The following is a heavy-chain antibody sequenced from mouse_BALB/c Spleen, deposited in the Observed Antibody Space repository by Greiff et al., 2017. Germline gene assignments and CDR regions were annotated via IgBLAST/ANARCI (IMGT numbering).Heavy chain of an antibody. V-gene: IGHV1S81*02. CDR1: GYTFTSYW. J-gene: IGHJ2*01. CDR3: ARSYYYGSSRYFDY. Sequence: QVQLQQPGAELVKPGASVKLSCKASGYTFTSYWMHWVKQRPGQGLEWIGEINPSNGRTNYNEKFKSKATLTVDKSSSTAYMQLSSLTSEDSAVYYCARSYYYGSSRYFDYWGQGTTLTVSS. CDR2: INPSNGRT. D-gene: IGHD1-1*01.